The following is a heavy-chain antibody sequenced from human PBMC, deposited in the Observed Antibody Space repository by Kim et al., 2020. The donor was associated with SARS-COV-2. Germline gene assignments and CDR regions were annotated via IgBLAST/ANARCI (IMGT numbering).Heavy chain of an antibody. V-gene: IGHV1-2*06. D-gene: IGHD3-3*01. J-gene: IGHJ2*01. CDR2: LNPNNGGT. CDR3: AGWYWDLI. CDR1: GYTFTDYY. Sequence: ASVKVSCKASGYTFTDYYIHWVRQAPGQGLEWMGRLNPNNGGTPYAQNFQGRVTVTRDTSITTAYLELRSLRSDDAAMYYCAGWYWDLIRGR.